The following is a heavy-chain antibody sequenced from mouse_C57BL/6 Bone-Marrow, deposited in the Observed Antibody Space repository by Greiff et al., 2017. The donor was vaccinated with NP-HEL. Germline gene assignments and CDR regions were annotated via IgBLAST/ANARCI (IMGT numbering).Heavy chain of an antibody. V-gene: IGHV1-63*01. Sequence: SGAELVRPGTSVKMSCKASGYTFTNYWIGWAKQRPGHGLEWIGDIYPGGGYTNYNEKFKGKATLTADKSSSTAYMQFSSLTSEDSAIYYCARRQLRLQGYAMDYWGQGTSVTVSS. CDR3: ARRQLRLQGYAMDY. D-gene: IGHD3-2*02. CDR2: IYPGGGYT. J-gene: IGHJ4*01. CDR1: GYTFTNYW.